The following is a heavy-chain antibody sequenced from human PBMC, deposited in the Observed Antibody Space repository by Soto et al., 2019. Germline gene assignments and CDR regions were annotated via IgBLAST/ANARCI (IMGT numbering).Heavy chain of an antibody. V-gene: IGHV4-39*01. D-gene: IGHD3-9*01. J-gene: IGHJ4*02. Sequence: PSETLSLTCTVSGGSISSSSYYWGWIRQPPGKGLEWIGSIYYSGSTYYNPSLKSRVTISVDTSKNQFSLKLSSVTAADTAVYYCASRPYYPYDILTGYYQYFDYWGQGTLVTVSS. CDR3: ASRPYYPYDILTGYYQYFDY. CDR2: IYYSGST. CDR1: GGSISSSSYY.